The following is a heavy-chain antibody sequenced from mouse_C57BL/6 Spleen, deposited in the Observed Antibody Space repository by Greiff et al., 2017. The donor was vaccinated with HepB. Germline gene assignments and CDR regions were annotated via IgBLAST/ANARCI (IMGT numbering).Heavy chain of an antibody. J-gene: IGHJ4*01. CDR2: IHPNSGST. D-gene: IGHD1-1*01. CDR1: GYTFTSYW. V-gene: IGHV1-64*01. CDR3: ARSPITTVVATYYYAMDY. Sequence: QVQLQQPGAELVKPGASVKLSCKASGYTFTSYWMHWVKQRPGQGLEWIGMIHPNSGSTNYNEKFKSKATLTVDKSSSTAYMQLSSLTSEDSAVYYWARSPITTVVATYYYAMDYWGQGTSVTVSS.